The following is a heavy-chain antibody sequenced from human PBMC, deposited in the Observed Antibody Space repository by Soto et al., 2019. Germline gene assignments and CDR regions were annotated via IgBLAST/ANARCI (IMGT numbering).Heavy chain of an antibody. CDR2: IYYSGST. CDR1: GGSISSSSYY. V-gene: IGHV4-39*01. J-gene: IGHJ6*03. CDR3: ASDIPYMAALGYYYYTDV. Sequence: QLQLQESGPGLVKPSETLSLTCTVSGGSISSSSYYWGWIRQPPGKGLEWIGSIYYSGSTYYNPSLKRRVTISVDTSKNQFSLKLSSVTAADTAVYYCASDIPYMAALGYYYYTDVWGKGTTVTVSS. D-gene: IGHD6-13*01.